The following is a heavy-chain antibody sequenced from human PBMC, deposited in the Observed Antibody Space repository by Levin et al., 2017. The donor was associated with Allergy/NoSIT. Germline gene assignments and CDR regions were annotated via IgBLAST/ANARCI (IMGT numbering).Heavy chain of an antibody. D-gene: IGHD6-6*01. CDR1: GGSISSGGYY. CDR3: ARVVDSSSGGFDY. J-gene: IGHJ4*02. V-gene: IGHV4-31*03. CDR2: IYYSGST. Sequence: SETLSLTCTVSGGSISSGGYYWSWIRQHPGKGLEWIGYIYYSGSTYYNPSLKSRVTISVDTSKNQFSLKLSSVTAADTAVYYCARVVDSSSGGFDYWGQGTLVTVSS.